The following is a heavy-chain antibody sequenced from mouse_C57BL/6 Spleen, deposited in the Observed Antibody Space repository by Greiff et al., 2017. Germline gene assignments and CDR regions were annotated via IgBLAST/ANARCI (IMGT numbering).Heavy chain of an antibody. J-gene: IGHJ1*03. CDR3: TNRRLREKGYFDV. CDR1: GYTFTDYE. CDR2: IDPETGGT. Sequence: QVQLQQSGAELVRPGASVTLSCKASGYTFTDYEMHWVKQTPVDGLEWIGAIDPETGGTAYTQKFKGKAILTADKSTSTAYMELRSLTSEDSAVYYCTNRRLREKGYFDVWGTGTTVTVSS. D-gene: IGHD1-2*01. V-gene: IGHV1-15*01.